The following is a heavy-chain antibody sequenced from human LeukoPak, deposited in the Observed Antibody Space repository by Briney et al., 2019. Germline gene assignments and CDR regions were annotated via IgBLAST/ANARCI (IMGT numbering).Heavy chain of an antibody. J-gene: IGHJ4*02. V-gene: IGHV3-7*01. Sequence: GGSLRLSCAASGFTFSSYWMSWVRQAPGKGLEWVANIKQDGSEKYYVDSVKGRFTISRDNARNSLYLQMNSLRAEDTAVYYCARGSTYYDFWSGHYYFDYWGQGTLVTVCS. CDR2: IKQDGSEK. D-gene: IGHD3-3*01. CDR1: GFTFSSYW. CDR3: ARGSTYYDFWSGHYYFDY.